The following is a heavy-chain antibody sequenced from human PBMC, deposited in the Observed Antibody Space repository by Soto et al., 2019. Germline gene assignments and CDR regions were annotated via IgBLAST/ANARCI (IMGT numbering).Heavy chain of an antibody. D-gene: IGHD2-15*01. V-gene: IGHV3-30-3*01. Sequence: GGSLRLSCAASGFTFSSYAMHWVRQAPGKGLEWVAVISYDGSNKYYADSVKGRFTISRENSKNTLYLQMNSLRAEDTAVYYCARDEGDIVVVVAAQLGGYYYGMDVWGQGTTVTVSS. CDR1: GFTFSSYA. CDR3: ARDEGDIVVVVAAQLGGYYYGMDV. CDR2: ISYDGSNK. J-gene: IGHJ6*02.